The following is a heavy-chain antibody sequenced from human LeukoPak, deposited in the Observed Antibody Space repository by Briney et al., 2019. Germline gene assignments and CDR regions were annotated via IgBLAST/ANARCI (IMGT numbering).Heavy chain of an antibody. Sequence: SETLSLTCTVSGGSISSYYWSWIRQPAGKGLEWIGRIYTSGTTHYNPSLKSRVTMSVDTSKNQFSLKLSSVTAADTAVYYCARAGKKSYYGSGNYYNGYYYYMDVWGKGTTVTVSS. J-gene: IGHJ6*03. V-gene: IGHV4-4*07. CDR2: IYTSGTT. D-gene: IGHD3-10*01. CDR3: ARAGKKSYYGSGNYYNGYYYYMDV. CDR1: GGSISSYY.